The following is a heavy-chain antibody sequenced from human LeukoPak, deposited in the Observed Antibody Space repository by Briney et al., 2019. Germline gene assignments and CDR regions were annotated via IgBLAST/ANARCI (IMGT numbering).Heavy chain of an antibody. J-gene: IGHJ6*03. CDR3: ASTPRDVPAAPVTVDYYYYYMDV. CDR1: WSTVSSNY. D-gene: IGHD2-2*01. Sequence: PGGSLRLSCAAYWSTVSSNYMSWVRQAPGKGLEWVSVIYSGGSTYYADSVKGRFTISRDNSKNTLYLQMNSLRAEDTAVYYYASTPRDVPAAPVTVDYYYYYMDVWGKGTTVTVSS. CDR2: IYSGGST. V-gene: IGHV3-53*01.